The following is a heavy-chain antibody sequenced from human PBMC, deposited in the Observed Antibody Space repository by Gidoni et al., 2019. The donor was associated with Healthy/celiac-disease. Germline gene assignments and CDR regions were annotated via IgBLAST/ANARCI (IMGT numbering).Heavy chain of an antibody. CDR2: ISYDGSNK. J-gene: IGHJ3*02. V-gene: IGHV3-30*04. Sequence: SSYAMHWVRQAPGKGLEWVAVISYDGSNKYYADSVKGRVTISRDNSKNTLYLQMNSLRAEDTAVYYCARDPGYCSSTSCSNDAFDIWGQGTMVTVSS. CDR3: ARDPGYCSSTSCSNDAFDI. CDR1: SSYA. D-gene: IGHD2-2*01.